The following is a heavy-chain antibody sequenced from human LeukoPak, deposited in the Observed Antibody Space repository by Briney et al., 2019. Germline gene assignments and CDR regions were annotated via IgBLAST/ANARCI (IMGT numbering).Heavy chain of an antibody. D-gene: IGHD6-19*01. CDR1: GGSISSSSYY. CDR3: ARDREAVAGGNYFGY. V-gene: IGHV4-39*07. Sequence: SETLSLTCTVSGGSISSSSYYWGWIRQPPGKGLEWIGSIYYSGSTYYNPSLKSRVTISVDTSKNQFSLKLSSVTAADTAVYYCARDREAVAGGNYFGYWGQGTLVTVSS. CDR2: IYYSGST. J-gene: IGHJ4*02.